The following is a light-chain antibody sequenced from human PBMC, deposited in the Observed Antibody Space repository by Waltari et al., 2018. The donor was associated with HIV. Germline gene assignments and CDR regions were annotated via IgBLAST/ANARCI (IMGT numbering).Light chain of an antibody. V-gene: IGKV3-11*01. CDR3: QQRSSWPPGL. CDR2: DTS. J-gene: IGKJ5*01. Sequence: EIVLTQSPATLSASLGETATLSCRANESVSFYLAWYQHLPGQAPRLLLFDTSTRATGVPPRFCGSGSGTDFSLTISSLQPGDFAMYYCQQRSSWPPGLFGQGTRL. CDR1: ESVSFY.